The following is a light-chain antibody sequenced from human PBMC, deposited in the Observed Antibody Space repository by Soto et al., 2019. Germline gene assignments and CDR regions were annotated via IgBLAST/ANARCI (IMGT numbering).Light chain of an antibody. CDR3: QQYGNSPPYS. CDR2: ATS. J-gene: IGKJ2*03. V-gene: IGKV3-20*01. Sequence: EIVLTQSPGSLSLSPGEGATLSCRASQSVSTTYLAWYQLKPGQAPRLVIYATSSRAAGIPDRFRGSGSGTEFTLTICSLEPEDVGVYFCQQYGNSPPYSFGQGTKLEIK. CDR1: QSVSTTY.